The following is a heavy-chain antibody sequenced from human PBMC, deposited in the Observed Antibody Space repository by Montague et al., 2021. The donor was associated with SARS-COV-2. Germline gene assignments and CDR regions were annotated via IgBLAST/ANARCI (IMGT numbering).Heavy chain of an antibody. CDR2: VNHSGGA. CDR1: GGSLSGFS. D-gene: IGHD2-2*02. CDR3: ARLGDGVVPSAILGVGPYYSYHYMDV. Sequence: SETLSLTCAVYGGSLSGFSWNWVRQPPGKGLEWIGEVNHSGGAKYSAALKSRVTISVDASKNQFSLKLTSVAAADTAVYYCARLGDGVVPSAILGVGPYYSYHYMDVWGKGTTVTVSS. V-gene: IGHV4-34*01. J-gene: IGHJ6*03.